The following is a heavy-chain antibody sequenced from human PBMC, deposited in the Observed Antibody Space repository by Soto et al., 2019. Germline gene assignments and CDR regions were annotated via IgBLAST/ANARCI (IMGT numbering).Heavy chain of an antibody. D-gene: IGHD2-21*02. V-gene: IGHV1-46*01. CDR1: GYTFTNYY. J-gene: IGHJ4*02. CDR2: INPSGGST. Sequence: QVQLVQSGAEVKKPGASVKVSCKASGYTFTNYYMHWVRQAPGQGLEWMGIINPSGGSTSYAQKLQGRVTMTRDTSTSTVYMELSSLRSEDTAVYYCARWFPYDLLLWGGQGTLVTVSS. CDR3: ARWFPYDLLLW.